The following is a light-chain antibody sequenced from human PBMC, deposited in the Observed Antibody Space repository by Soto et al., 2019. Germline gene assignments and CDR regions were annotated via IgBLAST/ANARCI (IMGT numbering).Light chain of an antibody. Sequence: DIQMTQSPSSLSASVGDRVTITCRASQNINNYLNWYQQKPGKAPKLLIYAASSLQSGVPLRFSGSGSGTDFTLTISSLQPEDFATYYCQQSYSALWGTCGQGTKVE. V-gene: IGKV1-39*01. CDR3: QQSYSALWGT. CDR1: QNINNY. J-gene: IGKJ1*01. CDR2: AAS.